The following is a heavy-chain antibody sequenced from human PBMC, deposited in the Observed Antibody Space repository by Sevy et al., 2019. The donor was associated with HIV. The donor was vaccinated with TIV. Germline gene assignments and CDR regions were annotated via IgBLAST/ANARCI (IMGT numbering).Heavy chain of an antibody. CDR2: FDPEDGET. CDR1: GYTLTELS. CDR3: ATGPRDDYYDSSGYDY. J-gene: IGHJ4*02. V-gene: IGHV1-24*01. D-gene: IGHD3-22*01. Sequence: ASVKVSCKVSGYTLTELSMHWVRQAPGKGLEWMGGFDPEDGETIYAQKFQGRVTMTEDTSTDTAYMELSSLRSEDTAVYYYATGPRDDYYDSSGYDYWGQGTLVTVSS.